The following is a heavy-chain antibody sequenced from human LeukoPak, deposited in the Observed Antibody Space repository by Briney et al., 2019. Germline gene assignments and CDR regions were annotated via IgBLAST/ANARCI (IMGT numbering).Heavy chain of an antibody. V-gene: IGHV3-30*02. D-gene: IGHD5-18*01. CDR1: GFTLSSYG. J-gene: IGHJ4*02. Sequence: PGGSLRLSRAASGFTLSSYGMDCVRQAPGRGLECAACIRYDGSNKYYADSVKGRFTISRDNYKHALYLQMNGLRADGTAVYYCAKDVDIARSGPFDCWRRGTLVTLPS. CDR3: AKDVDIARSGPFDC. CDR2: IRYDGSNK.